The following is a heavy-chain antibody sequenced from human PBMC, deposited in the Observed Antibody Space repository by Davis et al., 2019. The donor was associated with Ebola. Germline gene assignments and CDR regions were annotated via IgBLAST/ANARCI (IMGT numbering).Heavy chain of an antibody. J-gene: IGHJ4*02. CDR1: GYTFTGYY. V-gene: IGHV1-2*02. CDR3: ARAPRMYSSSWHHYFDY. D-gene: IGHD6-13*01. CDR2: INPNSGGT. Sequence: ASVKVSCKASGYTFTGYYMHWVRQAPGQGLEWMGWINPNSGGTNYAQKFQGRVTMTRDTSISTAYMELSRLRSDDTAVYYCARAPRMYSSSWHHYFDYWGQGTLVTVSS.